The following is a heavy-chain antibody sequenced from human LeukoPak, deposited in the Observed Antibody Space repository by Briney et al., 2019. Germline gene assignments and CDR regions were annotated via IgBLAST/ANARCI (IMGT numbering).Heavy chain of an antibody. Sequence: ESGPTLVNPTQTLTLTCIFSGFSLATTGLRVSWIRQPPGKTLEWVARIDWDDNKFYSTSLKTTLTISKDTSKNQVVLTMTNMDPVDTATYYCARLQGATIGAKWFDPWGQGTLVTVSS. CDR1: GFSLATTGLR. CDR3: ARLQGATIGAKWFDP. V-gene: IGHV2-70*04. J-gene: IGHJ5*02. CDR2: IDWDDNK. D-gene: IGHD4/OR15-4a*01.